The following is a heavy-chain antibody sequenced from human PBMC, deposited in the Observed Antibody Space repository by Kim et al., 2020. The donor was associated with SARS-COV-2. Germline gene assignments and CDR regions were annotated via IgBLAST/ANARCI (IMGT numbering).Heavy chain of an antibody. Sequence: PSLKSRVTISVDTSKNQFSLKLSSVTAADTAVYYCASGFRSGYYLYYFDYWGQGTLVTVSS. V-gene: IGHV4-30-2*05. D-gene: IGHD3-3*01. CDR3: ASGFRSGYYLYYFDY. J-gene: IGHJ4*02.